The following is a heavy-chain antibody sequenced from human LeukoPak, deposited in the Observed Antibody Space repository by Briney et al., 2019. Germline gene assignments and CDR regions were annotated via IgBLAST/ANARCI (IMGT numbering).Heavy chain of an antibody. J-gene: IGHJ4*02. D-gene: IGHD1-14*01. CDR3: TTFTSMG. CDR2: ISYDGSNK. Sequence: PGRSLRLSCAASGFTFSSYAMHWVRQAPGKGLEWVAVISYDGSNKYYADSVKGRFTISRDNSKNTLYLQMDSLKIEDTAVYYCTTFTSMGCGQGVLVTVSP. CDR1: GFTFSSYA. V-gene: IGHV3-30*04.